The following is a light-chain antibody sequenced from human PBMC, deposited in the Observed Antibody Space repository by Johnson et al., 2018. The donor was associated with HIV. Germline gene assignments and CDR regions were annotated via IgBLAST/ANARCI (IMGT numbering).Light chain of an antibody. CDR2: DNN. V-gene: IGLV1-51*01. CDR3: GTWDSSLSAYV. Sequence: QSVLTQPPSVSAAPGQKVTISCSGSSSNIANIYVSWYQQLPGTAPKLLIFDNNKRPSGIPDRFSASKSGTSATLGITGLQTGDEADYYCGTWDSSLSAYVFGTGTKVTVL. CDR1: SSNIANIY. J-gene: IGLJ1*01.